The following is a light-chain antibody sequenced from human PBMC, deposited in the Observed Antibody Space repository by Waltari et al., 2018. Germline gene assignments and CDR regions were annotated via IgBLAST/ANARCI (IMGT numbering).Light chain of an antibody. CDR1: QSISSW. CDR3: QQYNSYSA. Sequence: DIQMTQSPSTLSASVGDRVTIPCRASQSISSWLAWYQQKPGKAPKLLIYKASSLGSGVPSRFSGSGSGTEFTLTISSLQPDDFATYYCQQYNSYSAFGQGTKVEIK. V-gene: IGKV1-5*03. CDR2: KAS. J-gene: IGKJ1*01.